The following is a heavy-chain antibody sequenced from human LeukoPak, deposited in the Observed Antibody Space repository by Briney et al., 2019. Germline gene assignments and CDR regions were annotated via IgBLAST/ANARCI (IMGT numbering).Heavy chain of an antibody. CDR3: ARMNYGSGSYLDY. Sequence: PSETLSLTCTVSGGSISSGDYYWSWIRQPPGKGLEWIGYIYYSGSTYYNPPLKSRVTISVDTSKNQFSLKLSSVTAADTAVYYCARMNYGSGSYLDYWGQGTLVTVSS. CDR2: IYYSGST. CDR1: GGSISSGDYY. J-gene: IGHJ4*02. D-gene: IGHD3-10*01. V-gene: IGHV4-30-4*08.